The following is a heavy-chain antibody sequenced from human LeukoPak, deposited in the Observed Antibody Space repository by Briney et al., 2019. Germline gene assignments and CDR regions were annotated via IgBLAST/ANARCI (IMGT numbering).Heavy chain of an antibody. CDR3: ARFLEWLLYSPRFYYYGMDV. V-gene: IGHV3-21*01. CDR2: ISSSSSYI. CDR1: GFTFSSYS. D-gene: IGHD3-3*01. Sequence: GGSLRLSCAASGFTFSSYSMNWVRQAPGKGLERVSSISSSSSYIYYADSVKGRFTISRDNAKNSLYLQMNSLRAEDTAVYYCARFLEWLLYSPRFYYYGMDVWGQGTTVTVSS. J-gene: IGHJ6*02.